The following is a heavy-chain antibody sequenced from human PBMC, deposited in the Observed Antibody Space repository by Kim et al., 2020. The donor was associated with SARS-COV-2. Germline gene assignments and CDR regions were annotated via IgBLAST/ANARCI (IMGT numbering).Heavy chain of an antibody. CDR2: INHSGST. CDR1: GGSFSGYY. V-gene: IGHV4-34*01. J-gene: IGHJ6*01. CDR3: ARQKIKTYYYGSGTHYYY. D-gene: IGHD3-10*01. Sequence: SETLSLTCAVYGGSFSGYYWSWIRQPPGKGLEWIGEINHSGSTNYNPSLKSRVTISVDTSKNQFSLKLSSVTAADTAVYYCARQKIKTYYYGSGTHYYY.